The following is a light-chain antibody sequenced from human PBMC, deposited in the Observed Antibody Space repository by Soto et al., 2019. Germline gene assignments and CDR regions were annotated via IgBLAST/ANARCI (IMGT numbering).Light chain of an antibody. CDR3: SSYTSSSTLV. CDR1: SSDVGGYNY. J-gene: IGLJ2*01. V-gene: IGLV2-14*01. Sequence: QSALTQPASVSGSPGQSITISCTGTSSDVGGYNYVSWYQQHPGKAPKLMIYDVSNRPSGVSNRFSGSKSSNTASLTISGLQAEDEADYYCSSYTSSSTLVFGVGTKLTVL. CDR2: DVS.